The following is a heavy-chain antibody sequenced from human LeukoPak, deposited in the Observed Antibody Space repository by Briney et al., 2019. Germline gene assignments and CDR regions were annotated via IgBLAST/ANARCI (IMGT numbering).Heavy chain of an antibody. D-gene: IGHD2-21*02. CDR1: GFSFSRYG. V-gene: IGHV3-33*01. CDR3: ARALNCDWDV. CDR2: IWSDERTT. Sequence: GGSLRLSCAASGFSFSRYGMHWVRQAPGKGLEWVAVIWSDERTTYYADSVQGRFTISRDNPKKTVFLQMNSLRAEDTAEYYCARALNCDWDVWGQGTTVTVSS. J-gene: IGHJ6*02.